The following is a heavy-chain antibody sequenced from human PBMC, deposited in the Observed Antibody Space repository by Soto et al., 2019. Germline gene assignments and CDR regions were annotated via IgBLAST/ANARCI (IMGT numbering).Heavy chain of an antibody. V-gene: IGHV2-5*02. Sequence: GPTLVNPTQTLTLTYTFSGFSLSTSGVGVGWIRQPPGKALEWLALIYWDDDKRYSPSLKSRLTITKDTSKNQVVLTMTNMDPVDTATYYCAHGLVPDYDILTGYYNTLYFDYWGQGTLVTVSS. D-gene: IGHD3-9*01. CDR3: AHGLVPDYDILTGYYNTLYFDY. CDR2: IYWDDDK. J-gene: IGHJ4*02. CDR1: GFSLSTSGVG.